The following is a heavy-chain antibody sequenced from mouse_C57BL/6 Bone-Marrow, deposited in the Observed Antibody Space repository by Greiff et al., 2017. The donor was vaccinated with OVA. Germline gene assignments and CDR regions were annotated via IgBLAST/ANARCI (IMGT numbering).Heavy chain of an antibody. CDR3: AREKGGYFWYFDV. D-gene: IGHD2-3*01. V-gene: IGHV1-53*01. CDR1: GYTFTSYW. CDR2: INPSNGGT. Sequence: VQLQQPGTELVKPGASVKLSCKASGYTFTSYWMHWVKQRPGQGLEWIGNINPSNGGTNYNEKFKSKATLTVDKSSSTAYMQLSSLTSEDSAVYYCAREKGGYFWYFDVWGTGTTVTVSS. J-gene: IGHJ1*03.